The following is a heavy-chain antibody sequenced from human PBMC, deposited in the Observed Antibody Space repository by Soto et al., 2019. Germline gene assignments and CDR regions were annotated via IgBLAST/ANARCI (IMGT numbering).Heavy chain of an antibody. CDR2: IYHSGST. CDR3: ARGFGSGTSNWFDP. J-gene: IGHJ5*02. D-gene: IGHD3-10*01. V-gene: IGHV4-38-2*01. CDR1: GYSISSGYY. Sequence: SETLSLTCAVSGYSISSGYYWDWIRQPPGKGLEWIGSIYHSGSTYYNVSLKSRVTISVDASKNQFSLNLSSVTAADTAVYYCARGFGSGTSNWFDPWGQGALVTVSS.